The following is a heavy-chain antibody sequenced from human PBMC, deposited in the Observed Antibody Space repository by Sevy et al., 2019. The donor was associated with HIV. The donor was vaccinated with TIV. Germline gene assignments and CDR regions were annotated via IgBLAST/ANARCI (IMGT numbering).Heavy chain of an antibody. CDR2: MNPGGGGT. J-gene: IGHJ4*02. CDR1: GLTFTSYY. D-gene: IGHD5-18*01. V-gene: IGHV1-46*01. Sequence: ASVKVSCKASGLTFTSYYMHWVRQAPGQGLEWMGMMNPGGGGTSYAQKFQGRVTMTRDTSTGTVLMELSSLRSEDTAVYSCAAGPEIALWSPPVGHWGQGTLVTVSS. CDR3: AAGPEIALWSPPVGH.